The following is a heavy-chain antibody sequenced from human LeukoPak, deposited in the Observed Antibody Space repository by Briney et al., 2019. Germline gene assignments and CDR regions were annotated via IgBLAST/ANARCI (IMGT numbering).Heavy chain of an antibody. Sequence: GESLKISCKGSGYSFTSYWIGWVRQMPGKGLEWMGIIYPGDSDDTTYSPSFQGQVTFSADNSISTAYLQWSSLQASDTAIYYCARLLGPNRALDYWGQGTLVTVSS. CDR1: GYSFTSYW. CDR2: IYPGDSDDT. CDR3: ARLLGPNRALDY. V-gene: IGHV5-51*01. J-gene: IGHJ4*02.